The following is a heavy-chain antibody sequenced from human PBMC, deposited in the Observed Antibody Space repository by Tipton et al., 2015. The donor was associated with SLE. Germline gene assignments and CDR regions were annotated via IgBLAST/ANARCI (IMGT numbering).Heavy chain of an antibody. Sequence: TLSLTCAVYGRSFSGYYWSWIRQPPGKGPEWIGEINHSGSTNYNPSLKSRVTISVDTSKNQFSLKLSSVTAADTAVYYYAEPYSSSPWGQGTLVTVSS. CDR1: GRSFSGYY. V-gene: IGHV4-34*01. CDR3: AEPYSSSP. J-gene: IGHJ5*02. CDR2: INHSGST. D-gene: IGHD6-13*01.